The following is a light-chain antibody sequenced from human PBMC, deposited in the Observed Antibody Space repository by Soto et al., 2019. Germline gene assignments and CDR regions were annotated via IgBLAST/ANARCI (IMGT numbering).Light chain of an antibody. CDR2: KSS. CDR3: QQYNTYST. Sequence: DIQMTQSPSTLSASERARVTISCRASQSVSIWLAWYQQKQGRAPKLLIYKSSILESGVPSRFSGSGSGTEFTLTISSLQPDDFATYYCQQYNTYSTFGQGTRLEIK. J-gene: IGKJ5*01. CDR1: QSVSIW. V-gene: IGKV1-5*03.